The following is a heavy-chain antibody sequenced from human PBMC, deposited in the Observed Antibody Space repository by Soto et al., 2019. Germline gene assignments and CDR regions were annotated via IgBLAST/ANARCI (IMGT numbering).Heavy chain of an antibody. CDR2: IKHSGRV. D-gene: IGHD3-22*01. J-gene: IGHJ5*01. CDR3: STRAYDTNGYYRFDP. CDR1: GGSFSGHS. V-gene: IGHV4-34*01. Sequence: QVQLQQWGAGLLKPSETLSLTCAVYGGSFSGHSWTWIRQSPGTGLEWIGDIKHSGRVNYSPSLKSRVTISLDTSKNQFSLTLSAVTAADTAMYYCSTRAYDTNGYYRFDPWGQGTLVTVSS.